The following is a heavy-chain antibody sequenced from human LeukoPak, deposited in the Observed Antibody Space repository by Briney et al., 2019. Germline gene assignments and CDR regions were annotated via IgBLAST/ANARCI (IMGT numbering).Heavy chain of an antibody. CDR2: IIPIYGTA. V-gene: IGHV1-69*01. J-gene: IGHJ5*02. CDR3: ATDTRGHNYWWFDI. CDR1: GGTFSHSA. Sequence: SVKVSCKFSGGTFSHSAIVWVRQAPGRGLEWLGGIIPIYGTANYAQRFQGRFTLTAHESTATAYMELTSLAFGETAIHFCATDTRGHNYWWFDIWGQGTLVTVSS. D-gene: IGHD5-24*01.